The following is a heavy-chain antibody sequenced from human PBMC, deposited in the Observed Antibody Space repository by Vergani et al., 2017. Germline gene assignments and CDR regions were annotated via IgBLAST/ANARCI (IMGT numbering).Heavy chain of an antibody. CDR3: AGPGTTTNYYYYYYMDV. CDR2: IYYSGST. Sequence: QVQLQESGPGLVKPSETLSLTCTVSGGSISSYYWSWIRQPPGKGLEWIGYIYYSGSTNYNPSLKSRVTITVDTSKNQFSLKLSSVTAADTAVYYCAGPGTTTNYYYYYYMDVWGKGTTVTVSS. J-gene: IGHJ6*03. CDR1: GGSISSYY. V-gene: IGHV4-59*01. D-gene: IGHD1-7*01.